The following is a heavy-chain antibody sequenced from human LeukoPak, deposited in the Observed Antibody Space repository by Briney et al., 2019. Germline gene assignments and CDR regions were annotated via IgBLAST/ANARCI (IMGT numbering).Heavy chain of an antibody. V-gene: IGHV4-4*07. Sequence: PSETLSLTCTVSRGSISSYYWSWIRQPAGKGLEWIGRIYTSGSTNYNPSLKSRVTMSVDTSKNQFSLKLSSVTAADTAMYYCTREAGNTQYFDYWGQGTLVTVSS. CDR3: TREAGNTQYFDY. CDR1: RGSISSYY. D-gene: IGHD1-1*01. CDR2: IYTSGST. J-gene: IGHJ4*02.